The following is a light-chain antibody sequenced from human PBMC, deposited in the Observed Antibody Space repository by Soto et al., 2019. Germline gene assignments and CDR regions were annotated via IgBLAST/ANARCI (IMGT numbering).Light chain of an antibody. V-gene: IGLV2-14*03. CDR3: SSYASGDTLVV. CDR2: DVS. J-gene: IGLJ3*02. Sequence: QSALTQPASVSGSPGQSITISCTGTNNDIGGHDYVSWYQQYPGKAPKVMIFDVSKRPSGVSNRFSGSKSGNTASLTISGLQAGDEADYYCSSYASGDTLVVFGGGTQLTVL. CDR1: NNDIGGHDY.